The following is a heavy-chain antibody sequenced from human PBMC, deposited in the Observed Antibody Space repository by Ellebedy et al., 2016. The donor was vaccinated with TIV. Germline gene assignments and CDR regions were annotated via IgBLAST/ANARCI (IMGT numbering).Heavy chain of an antibody. CDR2: IYYSGST. J-gene: IGHJ4*02. CDR1: GGSISSSSYY. Sequence: SETLSLXXTVSGGSISSSSYYWGWIRQPPGKGLEWIGSIYYSGSTYYNPSLKSRVTISVDTSKNQFSLKLSSVTAADTAVYYCARVASYYGSGSYRFDYWGQGTLVTVSS. D-gene: IGHD3-10*01. V-gene: IGHV4-39*07. CDR3: ARVASYYGSGSYRFDY.